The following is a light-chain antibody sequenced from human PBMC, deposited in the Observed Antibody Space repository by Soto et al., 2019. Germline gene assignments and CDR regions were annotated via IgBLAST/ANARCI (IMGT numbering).Light chain of an antibody. Sequence: DIQMTQSPSSLSASVGDRVTITCQARQDISNYLNWYQQKPGKAPKLLIYDASNLETGVTSRFSGSGSGTDFTFTISSLQPEDIEIYYCQQYDNLSITFGQGTRLEIK. CDR2: DAS. CDR1: QDISNY. CDR3: QQYDNLSIT. J-gene: IGKJ5*01. V-gene: IGKV1-33*01.